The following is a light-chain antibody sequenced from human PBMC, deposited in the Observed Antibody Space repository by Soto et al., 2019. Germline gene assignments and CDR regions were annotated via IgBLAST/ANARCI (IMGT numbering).Light chain of an antibody. CDR2: AAS. CDR1: QGISIW. CDR3: QQVNSFPPT. Sequence: DIRMAQSPSSVSASVGDRVTISCRASQGISIWLAWYQQKPGKAPKLLVYAASNLQRGVPSRFSGSGSGTHFTLTISSLQPEDFATYYCQQVNSFPPTFGGGTKVDIK. V-gene: IGKV1-12*01. J-gene: IGKJ4*01.